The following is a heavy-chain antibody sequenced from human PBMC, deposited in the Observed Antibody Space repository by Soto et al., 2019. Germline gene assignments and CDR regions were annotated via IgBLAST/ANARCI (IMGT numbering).Heavy chain of an antibody. CDR3: ARGLHSNLRYLGY. V-gene: IGHV1-46*01. CDR2: INPSGGTP. J-gene: IGHJ4*02. Sequence: ASVKVSCKASGYTFTSYYMTWIRQAPGQGLEWMGTINPSGGTPSYAQEFLGRVTMTSDTSTNTVYVDLSSLKSEDTAVYYCARGLHSNLRYLGYWGPGTLLTLST. CDR1: GYTFTSYY. D-gene: IGHD4-4*01.